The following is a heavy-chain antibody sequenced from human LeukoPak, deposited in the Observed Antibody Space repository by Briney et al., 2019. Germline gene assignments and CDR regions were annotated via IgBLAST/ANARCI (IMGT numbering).Heavy chain of an antibody. J-gene: IGHJ6*03. V-gene: IGHV4-31*03. CDR3: ARNTGIAAAGNPSYYYYYYMDV. CDR1: GVSISDGGYY. D-gene: IGHD6-13*01. CDR2: IYDSGST. Sequence: PSETLSLTCTASGVSISDGGYYWGWLGQHPGKGLEWIGCIYDSGSTFYHPSIKSRVTISMHTSKKQFSLRLSSATAADTAVYYCARNTGIAAAGNPSYYYYYYMDVWGKGTTVTVSS.